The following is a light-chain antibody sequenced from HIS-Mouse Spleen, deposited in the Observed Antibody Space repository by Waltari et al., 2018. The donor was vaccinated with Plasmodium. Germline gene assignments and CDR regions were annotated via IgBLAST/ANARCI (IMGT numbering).Light chain of an antibody. CDR1: ALPKTY. CDR2: EDS. Sequence: SYELTPPPSVSVSPGQTARITCSGDALPKTYAYWYQQKSGQAPVLFIYEDSKRPSGIPERFSGSSSGTMATLTISGAQVEDEADYYCYSTDSSGNHRVFGGGTKLTVL. V-gene: IGLV3-10*01. CDR3: YSTDSSGNHRV. J-gene: IGLJ3*02.